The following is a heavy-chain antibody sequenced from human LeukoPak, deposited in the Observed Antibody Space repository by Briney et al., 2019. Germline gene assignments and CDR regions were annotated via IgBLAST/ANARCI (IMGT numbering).Heavy chain of an antibody. V-gene: IGHV3-48*03. D-gene: IGHD6-13*01. J-gene: IGHJ6*02. CDR3: ARDLSSSWPYYYYGMDV. CDR2: ISSSGSSI. Sequence: GGSLRLSCAASGLTFSSYEMNWVRQAPGKGLEWVSYISSSGSSIYYADSVKGRFTISRDNAKNSLYLQMNSLRAEDTAVYYCARDLSSSWPYYYYGMDVWGQGTTVTVSS. CDR1: GLTFSSYE.